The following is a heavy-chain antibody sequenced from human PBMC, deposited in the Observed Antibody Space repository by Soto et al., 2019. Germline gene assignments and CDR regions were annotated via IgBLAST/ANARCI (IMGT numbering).Heavy chain of an antibody. CDR1: GGSISSYY. D-gene: IGHD5-12*01. CDR2: IYYNGNT. Sequence: PSETLSLTCTVSGGSISSYYWSWIRQPPGKGLEWIGYIYYNGNTNYNPSLKSRVTISVDTSKNQFSLKLSSVTAADTAVYYCARSDGGYSGYDPFDYWGQGTLVTVS. V-gene: IGHV4-59*08. J-gene: IGHJ4*02. CDR3: ARSDGGYSGYDPFDY.